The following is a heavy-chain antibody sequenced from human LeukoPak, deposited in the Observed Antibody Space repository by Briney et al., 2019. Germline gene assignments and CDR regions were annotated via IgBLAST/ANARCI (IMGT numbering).Heavy chain of an antibody. D-gene: IGHD2-15*01. CDR1: GGSISSYY. V-gene: IGHV4-34*01. CDR3: ARGQEYCSGGSCYSTGGFDY. J-gene: IGHJ4*02. CDR2: INHSGST. Sequence: PSETLSLTCTVSGGSISSYYWSWIRQPPGKGLEWIGEINHSGSTNYNPSLKSRVTISVDTSKNQFSLKLSSVTAADTAVYYCARGQEYCSGGSCYSTGGFDYWGQGTLVTVSS.